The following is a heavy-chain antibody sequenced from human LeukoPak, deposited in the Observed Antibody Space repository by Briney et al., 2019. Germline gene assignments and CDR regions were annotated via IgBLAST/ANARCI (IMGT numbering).Heavy chain of an antibody. CDR2: IYPRDSEI. CDR1: GSSFSTYW. Sequence: GESLKISCEGSGSSFSTYWFAWVRQLPGKGLEWMGSIYPRDSEIRYSPSFQGQVTISADNSISTAYLQWSSLKASDTAMYYCARPAYSSSLSSHFDPWGQGTLVTVSS. CDR3: ARPAYSSSLSSHFDP. J-gene: IGHJ5*02. D-gene: IGHD6-13*01. V-gene: IGHV5-51*01.